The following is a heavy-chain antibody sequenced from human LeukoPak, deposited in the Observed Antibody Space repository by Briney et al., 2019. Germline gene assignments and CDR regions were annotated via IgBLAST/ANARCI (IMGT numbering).Heavy chain of an antibody. CDR3: AKYPVRNSGSNYYYVDV. CDR2: ISGSGGST. V-gene: IGHV3-23*01. J-gene: IGHJ6*03. D-gene: IGHD6-19*01. Sequence: GGSLRLSCAASGFTFSSYAMSWVRQAPGKGLEWVSAISGSGGSTYYADSVKGRFTISRDNSKNTLYLQMNSLRAEDTAVYYCAKYPVRNSGSNYYYVDVWGKGTTVTVSS. CDR1: GFTFSSYA.